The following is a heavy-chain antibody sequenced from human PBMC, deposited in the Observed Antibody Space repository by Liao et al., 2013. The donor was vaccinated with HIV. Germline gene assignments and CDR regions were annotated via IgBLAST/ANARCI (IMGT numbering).Heavy chain of an antibody. Sequence: QLQLQESGPGLVKPSETLSLTCTVSGGSISSSTYYWGWIRQPPGKGLEWIGSIYYSGSTYYNPSLRSRVSISLDTSKNQFSLKLTSVTAADTAVYYCARSGEHWFGPWGQGNLVTVSS. V-gene: IGHV4-39*07. CDR1: GGSISSSTYY. CDR3: ARSGEHWFGP. J-gene: IGHJ5*02. CDR2: IYYSGST. D-gene: IGHD1-26*01.